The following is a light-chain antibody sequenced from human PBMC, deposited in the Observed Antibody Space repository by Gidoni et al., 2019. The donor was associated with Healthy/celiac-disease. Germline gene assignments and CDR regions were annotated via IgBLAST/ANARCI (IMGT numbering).Light chain of an antibody. Sequence: DIQLTQSPSFLSASVGDRVTITCRASQDVSLFFAWFQQKPRQAPRLLIYAASILQSGVPSRFSGSGSGTEFTLTISSLQPEDFATYYCQQLNKYPLTFGPGTRVDIK. CDR2: AAS. J-gene: IGKJ3*01. CDR1: QDVSLF. V-gene: IGKV1-9*01. CDR3: QQLNKYPLT.